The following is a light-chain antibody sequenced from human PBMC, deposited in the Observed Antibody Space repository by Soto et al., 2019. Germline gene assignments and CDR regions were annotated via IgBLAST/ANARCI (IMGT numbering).Light chain of an antibody. J-gene: IGLJ2*01. CDR1: RTNLGAGND. V-gene: IGLV1-40*01. CDR3: QSYDSSLRDVL. Sequence: QAVVTQPPSLSGAPGQTVTISCTGSRTNLGAGNDVHWFQQLPGQAPTLVIGANYNRHSGVPDRFSGSKAVTSASLVITGLQAEDEADYYCQSYDSSLRDVLFGGGTKLTVL. CDR2: ANY.